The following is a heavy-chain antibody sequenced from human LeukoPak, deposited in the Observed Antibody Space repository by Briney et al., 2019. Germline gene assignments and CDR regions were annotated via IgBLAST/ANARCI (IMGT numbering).Heavy chain of an antibody. J-gene: IGHJ4*02. V-gene: IGHV4-30-4*08. CDR1: GGSISSGDYY. CDR2: IYYSGST. D-gene: IGHD5-18*01. CDR3: AREEPIQLFDY. Sequence: PSQTLSLTCTVSGGSISSGDYYWSWIRQPPGKGLEWIGYIYYSGSTYYNPSLKSRVTMSVDTSKNQFSLKLSSVTAADTAVYYCAREEPIQLFDYWGQGTLVTVSS.